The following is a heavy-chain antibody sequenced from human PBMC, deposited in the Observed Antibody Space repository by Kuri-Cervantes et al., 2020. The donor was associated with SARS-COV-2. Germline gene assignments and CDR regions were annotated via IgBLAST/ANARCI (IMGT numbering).Heavy chain of an antibody. CDR2: THSTVSP. V-gene: IGHV4-4*07. CDR1: GASISSDY. D-gene: IGHD4-17*01. Sequence: SETLSLTCSVSGASISSDYWSWIRQPAGKGLEWIGRTHSTVSPRYNPSLKSRVTMSVDTSKNQFSLKLSSVTAADTAVYYCARGNLALGYGDFPFNYWGQGIGVTVSS. CDR3: ARGNLALGYGDFPFNY. J-gene: IGHJ4*02.